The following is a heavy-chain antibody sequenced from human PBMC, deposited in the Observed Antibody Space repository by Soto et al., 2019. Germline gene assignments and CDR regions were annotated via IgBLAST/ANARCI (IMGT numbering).Heavy chain of an antibody. V-gene: IGHV4-59*01. D-gene: IGHD6-13*01. CDR1: GGSISSYY. CDR2: IYYSGST. CDR3: AREVLYSSSWYLSRWFDP. Sequence: PSETLSLTCTVSGGSISSYYWSWIRQPPGKGLEWIGYIYYSGSTNYNPSLKSRVAISVDTSKNQFSLKLSSVTAADTAVYYCAREVLYSSSWYLSRWFDPWGQGTLVTVSS. J-gene: IGHJ5*02.